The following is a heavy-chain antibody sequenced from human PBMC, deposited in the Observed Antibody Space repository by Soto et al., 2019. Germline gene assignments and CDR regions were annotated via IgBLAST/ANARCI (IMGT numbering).Heavy chain of an antibody. V-gene: IGHV1-8*01. Sequence: GASVKVSCKASGYTFTSYDINWVRQATGQGLEWMGWMNPNSGNTGYAQKFQGRVTMTRNTSISTAYMELSSLRSEDTAVYYCANALDTAMGQKFDYWGQGTLVTVSS. J-gene: IGHJ4*02. CDR1: GYTFTSYD. D-gene: IGHD5-18*01. CDR3: ANALDTAMGQKFDY. CDR2: MNPNSGNT.